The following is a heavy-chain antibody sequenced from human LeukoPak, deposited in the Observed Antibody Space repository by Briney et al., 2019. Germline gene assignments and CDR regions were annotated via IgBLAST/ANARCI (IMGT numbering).Heavy chain of an antibody. D-gene: IGHD6-19*01. CDR2: ISGSGGST. V-gene: IGHV3-23*01. CDR3: AKEVGIAVATYTDY. CDR1: GFTFSSYA. Sequence: GGSLRLSCAASGFTFSSYAMSWVRQAPGKGLGWVSAISGSGGSTYYADSVKGRFTISRDNSKNTLYLQMNSLRAEDTAVYYCAKEVGIAVATYTDYWGQGTLVTVSS. J-gene: IGHJ4*02.